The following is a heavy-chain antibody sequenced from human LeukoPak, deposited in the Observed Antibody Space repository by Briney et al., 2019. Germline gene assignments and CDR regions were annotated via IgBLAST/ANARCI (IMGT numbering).Heavy chain of an antibody. CDR3: ARGPLQNWYFDL. D-gene: IGHD5-24*01. CDR2: INSDGSST. CDR1: GFTFSSYW. J-gene: IGHJ2*01. V-gene: IGHV3-74*01. Sequence: GGSLRLSCAASGFTFSSYWMHWVRQAPGKGLVWVSRINSDGSSTSYADSVKGRFTISRDNAKNTLYLQMNSLRAEDTAVYTCARGPLQNWYFDLWGRGTLVTVSS.